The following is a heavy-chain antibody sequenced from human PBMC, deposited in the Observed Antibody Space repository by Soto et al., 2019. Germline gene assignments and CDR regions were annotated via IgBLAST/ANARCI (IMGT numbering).Heavy chain of an antibody. CDR3: ATQALWFGETPDWFDP. Sequence: QLQLQESGPGLVKPSETLSLTCTVSGGSISSSSYYWGWIRQPPGKGLEWIGSIYYSGSTYYNPSLKSRVTISVDTSKNQFPLKLSSVTAADTAVYYCATQALWFGETPDWFDPWGQGTLVTVSS. CDR1: GGSISSSSYY. CDR2: IYYSGST. V-gene: IGHV4-39*01. J-gene: IGHJ5*02. D-gene: IGHD3-10*01.